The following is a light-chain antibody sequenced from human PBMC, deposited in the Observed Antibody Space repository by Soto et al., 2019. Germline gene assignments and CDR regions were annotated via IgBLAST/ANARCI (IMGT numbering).Light chain of an antibody. CDR2: GAS. CDR1: QSVSSSY. V-gene: IGKV3-20*01. J-gene: IGKJ1*01. Sequence: EIVLTQSPGTLSLSPGERATLSCRASQSVSSSYLAWYQQKPGQAPRLLIYGASSRATGIPDRFSGSASGTDFTLTISRLEPEDVAVYFCQQYGSSPKTFGQGTKVEIK. CDR3: QQYGSSPKT.